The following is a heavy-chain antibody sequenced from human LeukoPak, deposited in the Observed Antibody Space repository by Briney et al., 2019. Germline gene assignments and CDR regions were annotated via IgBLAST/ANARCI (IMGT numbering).Heavy chain of an antibody. D-gene: IGHD2-2*01. V-gene: IGHV3-20*01. CDR2: IIWNGGST. CDR3: ARGYCSSPTCRPFDY. CDR1: GFTFDDYG. Sequence: GGSLRLSCAASGFTFDDYGMGWVRQAPGKGLEWVSGIIWNGGSTGYADSVKGRFTISRDNAKNSLYLQMNSLRAEDTALYHCARGYCSSPTCRPFDYWGQGTLVTVSS. J-gene: IGHJ4*02.